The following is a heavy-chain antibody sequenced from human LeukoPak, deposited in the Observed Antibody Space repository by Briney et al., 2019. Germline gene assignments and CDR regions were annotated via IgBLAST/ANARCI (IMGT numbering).Heavy chain of an antibody. CDR3: ARGGYSSSSTDAFDI. CDR2: INPNSGGT. J-gene: IGHJ3*02. D-gene: IGHD6-6*01. CDR1: GYTITGYY. Sequence: ASVKVSCKASGYTITGYYMHWVRQAPGQGLEWMGWINPNSGGTNYAQKFQGRVTMTRDTSISTAYMELRSLRSDDTAVYYCARGGYSSSSTDAFDIWGQGTMVTVSS. V-gene: IGHV1-2*02.